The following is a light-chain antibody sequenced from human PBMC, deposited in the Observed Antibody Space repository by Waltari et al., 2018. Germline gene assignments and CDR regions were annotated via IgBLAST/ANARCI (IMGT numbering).Light chain of an antibody. V-gene: IGLV1-40*02. CDR2: GST. Sequence: QSVLTQPPSVSGAPGQRVTISCSGANSNIGAFQVQWYQKSPGAAPKLLIYGSTNRPAGVPDRFSGSKSDTSASLVITGLQVEDEGDFYCQSYDNMVHGCVFGTGTKVIV. CDR3: QSYDNMVHGCV. J-gene: IGLJ1*01. CDR1: NSNIGAFQ.